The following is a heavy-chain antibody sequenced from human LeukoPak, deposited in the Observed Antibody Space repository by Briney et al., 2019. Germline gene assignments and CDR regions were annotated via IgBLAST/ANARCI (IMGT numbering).Heavy chain of an antibody. V-gene: IGHV4-39*01. D-gene: IGHD2-2*01. Sequence: SETLSLTCTVSGGSISSSSYYWGWIRQPPGKGLEWIGSIYYSGSTYYNPSLKSRVTISVDTSKNQSSLKLSSVTAADTAVYYCARAYQLLSQFDYWGQGTLVTVSS. J-gene: IGHJ4*02. CDR1: GGSISSSSYY. CDR2: IYYSGST. CDR3: ARAYQLLSQFDY.